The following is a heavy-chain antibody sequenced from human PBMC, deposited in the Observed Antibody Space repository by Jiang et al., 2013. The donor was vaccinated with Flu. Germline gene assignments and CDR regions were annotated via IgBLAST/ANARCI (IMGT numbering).Heavy chain of an antibody. CDR1: GGSISSYY. J-gene: IGHJ5*02. D-gene: IGHD2-15*01. CDR2: IYYSGST. CDR3: ARSCSGGSCYLWFDP. V-gene: IGHV4-59*01. Sequence: GPGLVKPSETLSLTCTVSGGSISSYYWSWIRQPPGKGLEWIGYIYYSGSTNYNPSLKSRVTISVDTSKNQFSLKLSSVTAADTAVYYCARSCSGGSCYLWFDPGAREPWSPSPQ.